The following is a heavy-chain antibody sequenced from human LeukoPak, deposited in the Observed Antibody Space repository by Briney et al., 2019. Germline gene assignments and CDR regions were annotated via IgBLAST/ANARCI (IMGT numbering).Heavy chain of an antibody. J-gene: IGHJ4*02. Sequence: VSVKVSCKASGYTFTSYYMHWVRQAPGQGLEWMGIINPSGGSTSYAQKFQGRVTMTRDTSTSTVYMELSSLRSEDTAVYYCARDLNTPNYYDSSGYYGGIDYWGQGTLVTVSS. CDR2: INPSGGST. D-gene: IGHD3-22*01. V-gene: IGHV1-46*01. CDR1: GYTFTSYY. CDR3: ARDLNTPNYYDSSGYYGGIDY.